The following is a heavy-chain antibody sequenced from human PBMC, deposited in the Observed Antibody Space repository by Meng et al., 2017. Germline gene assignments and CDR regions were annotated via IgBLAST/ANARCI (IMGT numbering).Heavy chain of an antibody. J-gene: IGHJ3*02. V-gene: IGHV4-31*01. Sequence: SCTVSGGSISSSSYYWSWIRQHPGKGLEWIGYIYYSGSTYYNPSLKSLVTISVDTSKNQFSLKLSSVTAADTAVYYCARGSPYYDFWSGPDAFDIWGQGTMVTVSS. D-gene: IGHD3-3*01. CDR2: IYYSGST. CDR1: GGSISSSSYY. CDR3: ARGSPYYDFWSGPDAFDI.